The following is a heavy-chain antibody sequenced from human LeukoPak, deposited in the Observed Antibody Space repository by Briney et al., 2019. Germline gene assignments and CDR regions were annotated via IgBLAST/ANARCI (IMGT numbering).Heavy chain of an antibody. CDR3: ARWADCSNINCRKGFDY. CDR2: IYYSGST. V-gene: IGHV4-59*01. J-gene: IGHJ4*02. Sequence: SETLSLTCTVSGGSISSYYWIWIRQPPGKGLEWIGYIYYSGSTSYNPSLKSRVTISVDTSKNQFSLNLSSVTAADTAVYYCARWADCSNINCRKGFDYWGQGTLVIVSS. D-gene: IGHD2-2*01. CDR1: GGSISSYY.